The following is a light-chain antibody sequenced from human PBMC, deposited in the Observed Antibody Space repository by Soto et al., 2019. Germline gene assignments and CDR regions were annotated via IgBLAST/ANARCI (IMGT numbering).Light chain of an antibody. CDR3: QQYGSSPT. CDR1: QSVSSSC. V-gene: IGKV3-20*01. CDR2: GAS. J-gene: IGKJ4*01. Sequence: EIVLTQSPGTLSLSPGERATLSCRASQSVSSSCLAWYQQKPGQAPRLLIYGASSRATGIPDRFSGSGSGTDFTLTISRLEPEDFAVYYCQQYGSSPTFGGGTKVDI.